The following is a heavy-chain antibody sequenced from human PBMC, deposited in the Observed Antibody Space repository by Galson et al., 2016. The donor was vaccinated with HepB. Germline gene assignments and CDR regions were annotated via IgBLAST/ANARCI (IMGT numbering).Heavy chain of an antibody. CDR2: ISYDGSNK. Sequence: FLRLSCAASGFTFSSYGMHWVRQAPGKGLEWVAFISYDGSNKKYADSAKGRFTISRDNSKNTLYLQMNSLRAEDTAVYYCAKDGRIYCSSASCHDHFHYWGQGTLVTVSS. J-gene: IGHJ4*02. CDR1: GFTFSSYG. CDR3: AKDGRIYCSSASCHDHFHY. D-gene: IGHD2-2*01. V-gene: IGHV3-30*18.